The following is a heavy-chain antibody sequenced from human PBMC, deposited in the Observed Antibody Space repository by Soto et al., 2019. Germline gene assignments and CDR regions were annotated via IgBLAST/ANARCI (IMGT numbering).Heavy chain of an antibody. D-gene: IGHD3-16*01. V-gene: IGHV4-59*01. J-gene: IGHJ4*02. CDR1: GGSISSYY. CDR3: ARSWGFYFDY. Sequence: QVQLQESGPGLVKPSETLSLTCTVSGGSISSYYWSWIRQPPGKGLEWIGYIYYSGSTNYNPSLKSRVTISVDTAKNQFSLKLSSVTAADTAVYYCARSWGFYFDYWGQGTLVTVSS. CDR2: IYYSGST.